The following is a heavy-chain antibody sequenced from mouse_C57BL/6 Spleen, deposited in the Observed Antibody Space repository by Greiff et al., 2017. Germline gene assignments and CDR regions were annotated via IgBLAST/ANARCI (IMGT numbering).Heavy chain of an antibody. CDR1: GYTFTDYE. CDR2: IDPETGGT. D-gene: IGHD1-1*01. J-gene: IGHJ3*01. V-gene: IGHV1-15*01. CDR3: ITTEAWFAY. Sequence: QVHVKQSGAELVRPGASVTLSCKASGYTFTDYEMHWVKQTPVHGLEWIGAIDPETGGTAYNPKFKGKAILTADKSSSTAYMELRSLTSEDSAVYYCITTEAWFAYWGQGTLVTVSA.